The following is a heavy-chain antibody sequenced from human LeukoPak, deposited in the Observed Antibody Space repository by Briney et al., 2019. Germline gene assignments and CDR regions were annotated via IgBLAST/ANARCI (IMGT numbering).Heavy chain of an antibody. V-gene: IGHV4-31*03. D-gene: IGHD3-10*02. CDR1: GGSISSGGYY. CDR3: ARLSSGSYVY. CDR2: IYYSGTP. Sequence: SQTLSLTCTVSGGSISSGGYYWSWIRQHPGKGLEWIGYIYYSGTPYYNPSLKSRVTTSVATSKNQFSLKLSSVTAADTAVYYCARLSSGSYVYWGRGTLVTVSS. J-gene: IGHJ4*02.